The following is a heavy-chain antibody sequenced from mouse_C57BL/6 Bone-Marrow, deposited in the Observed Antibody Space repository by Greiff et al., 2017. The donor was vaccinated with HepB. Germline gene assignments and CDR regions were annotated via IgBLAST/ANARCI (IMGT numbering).Heavy chain of an antibody. CDR2: INPNNGGT. CDR1: GYTFTDYN. V-gene: IGHV1-18*01. Sequence: EVQLQQSGPELVKPGASVKIPCKASGYTFTDYNMDWVKQSHGKSLELIGDINPNNGGTIYNQKFKGKATLTVDKSSSTAYMELRSLTSEDTAVYYCARPRDSLYYFDYWGQGTTLTVSS. CDR3: ARPRDSLYYFDY. J-gene: IGHJ2*01.